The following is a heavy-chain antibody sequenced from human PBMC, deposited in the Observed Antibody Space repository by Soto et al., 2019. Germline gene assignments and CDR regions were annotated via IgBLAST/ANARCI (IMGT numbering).Heavy chain of an antibody. V-gene: IGHV1-18*04. J-gene: IGHJ3*02. CDR3: ARSGYYYGPSAFDI. CDR1: GYTFTSYG. CDR2: ISAYNGNT. D-gene: IGHD3-10*01. Sequence: ASVKVSCKASGYTFTSYGISWVRQVPGQGLEWMGWISAYNGNTNYAQKLQGRVTMTTDTSTSTAYMELRSLRSDDTAVYYCARSGYYYGPSAFDIWGQGTMVTVSS.